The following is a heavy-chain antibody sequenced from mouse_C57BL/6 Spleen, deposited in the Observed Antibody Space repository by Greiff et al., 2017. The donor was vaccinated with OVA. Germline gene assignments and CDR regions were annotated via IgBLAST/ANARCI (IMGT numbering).Heavy chain of an antibody. Sequence: QVQLQQSGAELAKPGASVKLSCKASGYTFTSYWMHWVKQRPGQGLEWIGYINPSSGYTKYNQKFKDKAALTADKSSSTAYMQLSSLTYEASAVYYCARWLLRDYAMDYWGQGTSVTVSS. V-gene: IGHV1-7*01. CDR1: GYTFTSYW. CDR2: INPSSGYT. D-gene: IGHD2-3*01. CDR3: ARWLLRDYAMDY. J-gene: IGHJ4*01.